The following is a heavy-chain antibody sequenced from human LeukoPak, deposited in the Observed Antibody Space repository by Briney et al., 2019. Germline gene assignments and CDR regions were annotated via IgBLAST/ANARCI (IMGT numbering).Heavy chain of an antibody. Sequence: AGGSLRLSCAASGFTFSSYSMNWVRQAPGKGLEWVSAISGSGGSTYYADSVKGRFTISRDNSKNTLYLQMNSLRAEDTAVYYCAKGGWYGNNWFDPWGQGTLVTVSS. CDR2: ISGSGGST. D-gene: IGHD6-19*01. CDR3: AKGGWYGNNWFDP. V-gene: IGHV3-23*01. J-gene: IGHJ5*02. CDR1: GFTFSSYS.